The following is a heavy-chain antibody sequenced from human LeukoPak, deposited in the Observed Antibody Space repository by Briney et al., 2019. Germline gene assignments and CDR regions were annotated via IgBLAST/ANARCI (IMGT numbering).Heavy chain of an antibody. Sequence: GGSLRLSCAASGFTSDHFAIHWVRQAPGKGLGWVSLISGDGGATSYADSVKGRFTISRDNSKDSLYLQMNSLRTEDTALYYCAKSYGSYHYYAMDIWGQGTTVTVSS. CDR3: AKSYGSYHYYAMDI. D-gene: IGHD4-17*01. J-gene: IGHJ6*02. CDR2: ISGDGGAT. CDR1: GFTSDHFA. V-gene: IGHV3-43*02.